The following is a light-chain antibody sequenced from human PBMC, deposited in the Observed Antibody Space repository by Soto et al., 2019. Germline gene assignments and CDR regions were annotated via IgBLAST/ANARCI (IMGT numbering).Light chain of an antibody. V-gene: IGKV3-11*01. CDR3: QQRSKWLFT. CDR1: QSVSSY. Sequence: EIVLTQSPATLSLSPGERATLSCRASQSVSSYLAWYQQKPGQAPRLLIYDASNRATGIPARFSGSGSGTGFPLTISSLEPEDFAVYYCQQRSKWLFTFGGGTKVEIK. CDR2: DAS. J-gene: IGKJ4*01.